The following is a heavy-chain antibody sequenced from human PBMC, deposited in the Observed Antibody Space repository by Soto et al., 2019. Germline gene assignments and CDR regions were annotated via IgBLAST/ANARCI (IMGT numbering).Heavy chain of an antibody. J-gene: IGHJ3*02. CDR1: GFTFSNYW. CDR2: INQDGSEK. Sequence: GGSLRLSCVASGFTFSNYWMSWVRRAPGKGLEWVADINQDGSEKYYVDSVKGRFTISRDNADNSLYLQMNSLRAEDTAVYYCSIDLYDYVWGSYRYGDAFDIWGQGTMVTVSS. V-gene: IGHV3-7*03. CDR3: SIDLYDYVWGSYRYGDAFDI. D-gene: IGHD3-16*02.